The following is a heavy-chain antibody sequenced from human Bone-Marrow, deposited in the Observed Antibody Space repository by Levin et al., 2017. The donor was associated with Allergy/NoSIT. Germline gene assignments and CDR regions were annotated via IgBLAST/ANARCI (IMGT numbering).Heavy chain of an antibody. CDR1: GFSLSSYD. Sequence: GGSLRLSCTASGFSLSSYDMAWVRQAPGEGLEWVSTLSASGSSTYDADSVKGRFIISRDSSSNTLYLQMNSLRAGDTAIYYCAKDLDDSSGYYFDSWGQGTLVTVSS. CDR3: AKDLDDSSGYYFDS. D-gene: IGHD3-22*01. J-gene: IGHJ4*02. V-gene: IGHV3-23*01. CDR2: LSASGSST.